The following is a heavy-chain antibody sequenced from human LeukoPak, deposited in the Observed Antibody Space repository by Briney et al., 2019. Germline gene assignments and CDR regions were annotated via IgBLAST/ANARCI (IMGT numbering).Heavy chain of an antibody. D-gene: IGHD3-22*01. J-gene: IGHJ3*02. CDR2: IDSGGDT. Sequence: GGSLRLSCAASGFTVSSNYMSWVRQAPGKGLEWVSVIDSGGDTYYADSVKGRFTISRDSSKNTLFLQMNSLRAEDTAVYYCAKDRQFLYYYDSSGYYYVSDAFDIWGQGTMVTVSS. CDR1: GFTVSSNY. V-gene: IGHV3-66*01. CDR3: AKDRQFLYYYDSSGYYYVSDAFDI.